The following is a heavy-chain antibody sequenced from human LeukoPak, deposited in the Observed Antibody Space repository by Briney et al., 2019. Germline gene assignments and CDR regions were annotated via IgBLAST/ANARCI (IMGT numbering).Heavy chain of an antibody. D-gene: IGHD2-21*02. Sequence: SVKVSCKASGGTFSSYAISWVRQAPGQGLEWMGGIIPIFGTANYAQKFQGRVTITTDESTSTAYMELSSLRSEDTAVYYCARSEAVTAIPRLVGAFDIWGQGTMVTVSS. V-gene: IGHV1-69*05. CDR1: GGTFSSYA. J-gene: IGHJ3*02. CDR2: IIPIFGTA. CDR3: ARSEAVTAIPRLVGAFDI.